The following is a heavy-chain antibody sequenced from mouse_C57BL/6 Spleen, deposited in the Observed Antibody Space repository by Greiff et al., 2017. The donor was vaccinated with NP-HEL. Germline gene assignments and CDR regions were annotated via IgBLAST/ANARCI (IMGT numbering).Heavy chain of an antibody. D-gene: IGHD1-1*01. Sequence: EVQLQQSGPVLVKPGASVKMSCTASGYTFTDYYMNWVKQSHGKSLEWIGVINPYNGGTSYNQKFKGKATLTVDKSSSTAYMELNSLTSEDSAVYYCARGLYYGSSYYFDYWGQGTTLTVSS. J-gene: IGHJ2*01. V-gene: IGHV1-19*01. CDR2: INPYNGGT. CDR3: ARGLYYGSSYYFDY. CDR1: GYTFTDYY.